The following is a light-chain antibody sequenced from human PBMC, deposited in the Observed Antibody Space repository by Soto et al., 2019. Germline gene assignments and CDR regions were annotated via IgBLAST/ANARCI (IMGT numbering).Light chain of an antibody. CDR3: CSYVGSDTYVI. V-gene: IGLV2-23*02. CDR1: SSDVGIYNY. J-gene: IGLJ7*01. Sequence: QSALTQPASVSGSPGQSIAISCTGSSSDVGIYNYVSWYQQHPGKVPKLIIYEVSKRPSGVSNRFSGSKSGNTASLTISGLQAEDEGQYYCCSYVGSDTYVIFGGGTQLTVL. CDR2: EVS.